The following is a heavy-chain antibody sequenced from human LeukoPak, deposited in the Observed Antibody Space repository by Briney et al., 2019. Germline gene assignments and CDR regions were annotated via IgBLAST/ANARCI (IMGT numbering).Heavy chain of an antibody. Sequence: SETLSLTCTVSGGSISSGSCYWSWLRQPAGKGLEWIGSICTSGNTNYNPSLKSRVTISVDTSNNQFSLKLSSVTAADTAVYYCARELYYDSSGYYFSFDYWGQGTLVTVSS. CDR3: ARELYYDSSGYYFSFDY. CDR2: ICTSGNT. V-gene: IGHV4-61*02. D-gene: IGHD3-22*01. J-gene: IGHJ4*02. CDR1: GGSISSGSCY.